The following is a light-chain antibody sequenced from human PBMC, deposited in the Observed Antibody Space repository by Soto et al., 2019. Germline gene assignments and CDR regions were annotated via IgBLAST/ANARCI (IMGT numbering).Light chain of an antibody. V-gene: IGLV1-40*01. CDR3: QSYDSTLSARYV. CDR1: SSNIGAGYD. CDR2: GNI. J-gene: IGLJ1*01. Sequence: QSVLTQPPSVSGAPGQRGTISCTGSSSNIGAGYDVHWYQQRPGTAPKLLIFGNINRPSGVPDRFSGSKSGTSASLAITGLQAEDEGDYSCQSYDSTLSARYVFGTGTKLTVL.